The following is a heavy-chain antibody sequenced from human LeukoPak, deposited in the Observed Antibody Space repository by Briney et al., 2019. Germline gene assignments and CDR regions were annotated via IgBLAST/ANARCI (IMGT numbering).Heavy chain of an antibody. CDR3: ATEDSYGHEVWY. J-gene: IGHJ4*02. V-gene: IGHV1-3*01. CDR1: GYTFTSYA. D-gene: IGHD5-18*01. Sequence: ASVKVSCKASGYTFTSYAMHWVRRAPGQRLEWMGWINAGNGNTKYSQKFQGRVTITRDTSASTAYMELSSLRSEDTAVYYCATEDSYGHEVWYWGQGTLVTVSS. CDR2: INAGNGNT.